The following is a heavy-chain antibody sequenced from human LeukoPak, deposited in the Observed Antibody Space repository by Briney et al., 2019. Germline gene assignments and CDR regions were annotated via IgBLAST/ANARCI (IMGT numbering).Heavy chain of an antibody. CDR1: GFTFSSYG. D-gene: IGHD6-25*01. CDR2: ISGSGGNT. Sequence: GGSLRLSCAASGFTFSSYGMSWVRQAPGKGLEWVSGISGSGGNTYYADSVKGRFTISRDNSQNTLYLQMNSLRAEDTAVYYCAKGSDSSAWTLFDYWGQGTLVTVSS. V-gene: IGHV3-23*01. CDR3: AKGSDSSAWTLFDY. J-gene: IGHJ4*02.